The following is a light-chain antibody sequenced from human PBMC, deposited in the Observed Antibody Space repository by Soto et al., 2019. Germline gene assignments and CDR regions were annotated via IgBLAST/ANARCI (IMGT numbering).Light chain of an antibody. CDR2: GAS. CDR3: QQYNNWPRT. V-gene: IGKV3-15*01. CDR1: QSVSSN. Sequence: EIVRTQSPATLSVSPGERASLSCRASQSVSSNLAWYEHKPGRAPRLLIYGASTRATGIPARFSGSGSGTEFTLTIRGLQPEDFAVYYCQQYNNWPRTFGQGTKVDIK. J-gene: IGKJ1*01.